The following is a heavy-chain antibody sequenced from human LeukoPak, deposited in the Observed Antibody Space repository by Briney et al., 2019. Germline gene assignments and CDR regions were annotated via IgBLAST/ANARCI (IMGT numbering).Heavy chain of an antibody. CDR3: ARDRGCTFDY. J-gene: IGHJ4*02. CDR1: GFTFSSYS. Sequence: GGSLRLSCAASGFTFSSYSMNWVRQAPGKGLVWVSLIRSDGSSTTYADSVKGRFTITRDNAQNTLFLQMNSLRAEDTAVYYCARDRGCTFDYWGQGTLVTVSS. V-gene: IGHV3-74*01. CDR2: IRSDGSST. D-gene: IGHD3-10*01.